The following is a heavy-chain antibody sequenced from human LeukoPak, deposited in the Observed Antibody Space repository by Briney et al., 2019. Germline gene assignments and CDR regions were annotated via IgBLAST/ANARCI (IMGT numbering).Heavy chain of an antibody. CDR3: ARGGAARLHFQN. J-gene: IGHJ1*01. CDR1: GGSISTYY. Sequence: SQTLSLTCTVSGGSISTYYWNWIRQPPGKGLEWIGYIYHSGSTNYNSSLQSRVTISVDTSKNQFSLNLNSVTAADTAVYYCARGGAARLHFQNWGQGTLVTVSS. D-gene: IGHD6-6*01. CDR2: IYHSGST. V-gene: IGHV4-59*01.